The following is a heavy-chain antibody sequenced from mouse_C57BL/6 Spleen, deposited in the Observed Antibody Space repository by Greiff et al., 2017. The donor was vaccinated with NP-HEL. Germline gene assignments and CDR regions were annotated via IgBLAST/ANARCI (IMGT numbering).Heavy chain of an antibody. CDR1: GYSITSGYY. V-gene: IGHV3-6*01. Sequence: EVKLVESGPGLVKPSQSLSLTCSVTGYSITSGYYWNWIRQFPGNKLEWMGYISYDGSNNYNPSLKNRISITRDTSKNQFFLKLNSVTTEDTATYYCARSYYGSSSFAYWGQGTLVTVSA. CDR2: ISYDGSN. CDR3: ARSYYGSSSFAY. D-gene: IGHD1-1*01. J-gene: IGHJ3*01.